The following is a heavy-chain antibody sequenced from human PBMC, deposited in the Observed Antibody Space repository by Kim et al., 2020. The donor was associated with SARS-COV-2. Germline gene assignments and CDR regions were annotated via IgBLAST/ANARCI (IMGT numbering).Heavy chain of an antibody. Sequence: KYADSVKVRFTISRDNSRYTLYLQMHSLRSEDTAMYFCARDRESSGSYLDYWGQGTLVTVSS. D-gene: IGHD3-10*01. V-gene: IGHV3-30*03. J-gene: IGHJ4*02. CDR3: ARDRESSGSYLDY.